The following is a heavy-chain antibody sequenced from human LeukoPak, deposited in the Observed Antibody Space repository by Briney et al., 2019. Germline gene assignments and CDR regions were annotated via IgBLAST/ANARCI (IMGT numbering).Heavy chain of an antibody. D-gene: IGHD3-22*01. CDR3: ARDVIPPHDDYYDSSGIWPLI. V-gene: IGHV3-30*04. J-gene: IGHJ3*02. Sequence: GGSLRLSCAASGFTFSTYAMNWVRQAPGKGLEWVAVISYDGSNKYYADSVKGRLTISRDNSKNTLYLQMNSLRAEDTAVYYCARDVIPPHDDYYDSSGIWPLIWGQGTMVTVSS. CDR1: GFTFSTYA. CDR2: ISYDGSNK.